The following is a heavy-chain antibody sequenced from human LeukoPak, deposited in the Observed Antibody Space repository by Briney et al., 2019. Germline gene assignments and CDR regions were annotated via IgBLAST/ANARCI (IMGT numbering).Heavy chain of an antibody. CDR2: IYYSGST. CDR1: GGSISSRSYY. V-gene: IGHV4-39*07. CDR3: ARDGTPIGVAAAVGDYYYMDV. J-gene: IGHJ6*03. D-gene: IGHD6-13*01. Sequence: SETLSLTCTVSGGSISSRSYYWGWIRQPPGKGLEWIGSIYYSGSTYYNPSLKSRVTISVDTSKNQFSLKLSSVTAADTAVYYCARDGTPIGVAAAVGDYYYMDVWGKGTTVTVSS.